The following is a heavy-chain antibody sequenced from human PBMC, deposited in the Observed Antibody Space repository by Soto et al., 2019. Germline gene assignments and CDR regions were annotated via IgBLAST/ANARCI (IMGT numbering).Heavy chain of an antibody. J-gene: IGHJ4*02. CDR3: ARGPTLNGKFDY. D-gene: IGHD2-8*01. CDR1: GDSVSSNSAA. Sequence: SQTLSLTCAISGDSVSSNSAAWNWIRQSPSRGLEWLGRTYYRSKWYNDYAVSVKSRITINPGTSKNQFSLQLNSVTPEDTAVYXCARGPTLNGKFDYWGQGTLVTVSS. V-gene: IGHV6-1*01. CDR2: TYYRSKWYN.